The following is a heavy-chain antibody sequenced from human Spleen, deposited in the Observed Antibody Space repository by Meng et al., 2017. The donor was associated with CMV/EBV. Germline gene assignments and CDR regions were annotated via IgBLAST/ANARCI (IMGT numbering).Heavy chain of an antibody. V-gene: IGHV3-9*01. J-gene: IGHJ6*02. Sequence: GGSLRLSCAASGFTFHDYSIHWVRQAPGRGLEWISGVGWNGYTAYADSVRGRFTISRDNAKKSLYLQMSSLRPEDTAFYYCAKEVTTVVDFYYSGMDVWGQGTTVTVSS. CDR2: VGWNGYT. D-gene: IGHD4-23*01. CDR3: AKEVTTVVDFYYSGMDV. CDR1: GFTFHDYS.